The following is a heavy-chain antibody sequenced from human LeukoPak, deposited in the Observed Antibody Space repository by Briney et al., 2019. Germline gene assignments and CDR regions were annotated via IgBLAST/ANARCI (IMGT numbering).Heavy chain of an antibody. Sequence: SQTLSLTCAISGDSVSSNSAAWNWIRQSPSRGLEWLGRTYYRSKWYNDYAGSVKSRITINPDTSKNQFSLQLNSVTPEDTAVYYCARDPPPTGRNWFDPWGQGTLVTVSS. CDR1: GDSVSSNSAA. J-gene: IGHJ5*02. V-gene: IGHV6-1*01. CDR2: TYYRSKWYN. D-gene: IGHD1-1*01. CDR3: ARDPPPTGRNWFDP.